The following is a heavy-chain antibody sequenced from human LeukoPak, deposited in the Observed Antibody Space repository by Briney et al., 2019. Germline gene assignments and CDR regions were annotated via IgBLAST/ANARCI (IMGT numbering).Heavy chain of an antibody. V-gene: IGHV3-30*02. Sequence: PGGSLRLSCAASGFTFSSYGMHWVRQAPGKGLEWVAFIRNDGSNKCYADSVKGRFTISRDNSKNMVYLQMNSLSAEDTAVYYCAKGPNYDILTGWRKTYNGFDVWGQGTMVTVSS. CDR3: AKGPNYDILTGWRKTYNGFDV. D-gene: IGHD3-9*01. CDR2: IRNDGSNK. CDR1: GFTFSSYG. J-gene: IGHJ3*01.